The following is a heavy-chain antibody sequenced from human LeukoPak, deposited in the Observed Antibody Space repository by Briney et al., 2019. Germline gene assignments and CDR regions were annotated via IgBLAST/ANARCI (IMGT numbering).Heavy chain of an antibody. CDR2: ISYDGSNK. CDR3: AKTSKGYSYDLAYFDY. J-gene: IGHJ4*02. CDR1: GFTFSSYG. D-gene: IGHD5-18*01. Sequence: GGSLRLSCAASGFTFSSYGMHWVRQAPGKGLEWVAVISYDGSNKYYADSVKGRFTISRDNSKNTLYLQMNSLRAEDTAVYYCAKTSKGYSYDLAYFDYWGQGTLVTVSS. V-gene: IGHV3-30*18.